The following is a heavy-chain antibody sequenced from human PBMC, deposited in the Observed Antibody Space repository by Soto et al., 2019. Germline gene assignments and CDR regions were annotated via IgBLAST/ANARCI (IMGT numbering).Heavy chain of an antibody. CDR2: IIPIFGTA. D-gene: IGHD5-12*01. CDR1: GGTFSSYS. V-gene: IGHV1-69*13. CDR3: ARKNGGGYSGYDYGGWFDP. J-gene: IGHJ5*02. Sequence: SVNVSCKSSGGTFSSYSISWVRQAPGQGLEWMGGIIPIFGTANYAQKFQGRVTITADESTSTAYMELSSLRSEDTAVYYCARKNGGGYSGYDYGGWFDPWGQGTLVTVSS.